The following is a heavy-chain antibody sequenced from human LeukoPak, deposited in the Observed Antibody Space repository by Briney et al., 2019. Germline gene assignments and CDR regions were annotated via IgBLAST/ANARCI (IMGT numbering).Heavy chain of an antibody. V-gene: IGHV1-46*01. D-gene: IGHD1-1*01. J-gene: IGHJ4*02. CDR2: ITPSGDGT. CDR3: TREAPSTGSFDY. CDR1: GYTFTGYY. Sequence: ASVKVSCKASGYTFTGYYMHWVRQAPGQGLEWMGVITPSGDGTSYTQKFQGRVTMTRDMSTATDFMELTSLRSDDTAMYFCTREAPSTGSFDYWGQGSLVTVSS.